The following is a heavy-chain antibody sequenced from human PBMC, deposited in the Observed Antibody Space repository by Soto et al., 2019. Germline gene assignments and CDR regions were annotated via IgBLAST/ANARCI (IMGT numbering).Heavy chain of an antibody. J-gene: IGHJ5*02. CDR2: ISAYNGNT. D-gene: IGHD6-19*01. CDR1: GYTFTSYG. V-gene: IGHV1-18*01. CDR3: ARDRISGWSDDGGFDP. Sequence: ASVKVSCKASGYTFTSYGISWVRQAPGQGLEWMGWISAYNGNTNYAQKLQGRVTMTTDTSTSTAYMELRSLRSDDTAVYYCARDRISGWSDDGGFDPWGQGTLVTV.